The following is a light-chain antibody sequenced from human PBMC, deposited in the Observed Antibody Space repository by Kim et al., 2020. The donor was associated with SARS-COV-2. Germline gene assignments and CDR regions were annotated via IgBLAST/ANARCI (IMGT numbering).Light chain of an antibody. CDR1: QSIDTF. Sequence: DIQMTQSPSSLSASVGDRVTITCRASQSIDTFLNWYQHKVGKAPNLLISGASSLQSGVPSRFSGSGSGTDFTLTISNLQPEDFANYFCQQSLSLPWTFGQGTKVDIK. CDR3: QQSLSLPWT. CDR2: GAS. V-gene: IGKV1-39*01. J-gene: IGKJ1*01.